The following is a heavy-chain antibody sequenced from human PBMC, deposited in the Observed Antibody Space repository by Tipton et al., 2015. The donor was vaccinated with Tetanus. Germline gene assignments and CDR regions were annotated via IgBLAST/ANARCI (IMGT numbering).Heavy chain of an antibody. V-gene: IGHV3-15*07. D-gene: IGHD1-26*01. Sequence: SLRLSCATSGLFFKNAWMNWVRQAPGKGLEWVGRIKSKTDGGTTDYAARVKDRFSISRDDSKNTLFLQMNSLKTEDTAAYYCTTSGTVGSGSRVDYWGRGTLVTVSS. CDR3: TTSGTVGSGSRVDY. J-gene: IGHJ4*02. CDR1: GLFFKNAW. CDR2: IKSKTDGGTT.